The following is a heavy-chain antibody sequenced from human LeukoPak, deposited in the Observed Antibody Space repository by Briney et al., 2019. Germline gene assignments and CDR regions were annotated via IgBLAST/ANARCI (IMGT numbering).Heavy chain of an antibody. J-gene: IGHJ4*02. Sequence: GGSLRLSCAASGFTFSAFWMHWVRQAQGKGLVRVSRINSDDSRTTYADSVKGRFTISRDNAKNTLYLQMNSLRAEDTAVYYCARGLVHDTSGYYSDYWGQGTLVTVSS. V-gene: IGHV3-74*03. D-gene: IGHD3-22*01. CDR3: ARGLVHDTSGYYSDY. CDR1: GFTFSAFW. CDR2: INSDDSRT.